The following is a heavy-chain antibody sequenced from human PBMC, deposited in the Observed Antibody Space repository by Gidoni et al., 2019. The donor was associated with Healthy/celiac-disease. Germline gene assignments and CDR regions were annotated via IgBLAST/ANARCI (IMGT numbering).Heavy chain of an antibody. D-gene: IGHD3-22*01. Sequence: QLQLQESGPGLVKPSETLSLTCTVSGGSISSSSYYWGWIRQPPGKGLEWIGSIYYSGSTYYNPSLKSRVTISVETSKNQFSLKLSSVTAADTAVYYCATNSSGLLWYYYMDVWGKGTTVTVSS. V-gene: IGHV4-39*01. CDR1: GGSISSSSYY. CDR3: ATNSSGLLWYYYMDV. CDR2: IYYSGST. J-gene: IGHJ6*03.